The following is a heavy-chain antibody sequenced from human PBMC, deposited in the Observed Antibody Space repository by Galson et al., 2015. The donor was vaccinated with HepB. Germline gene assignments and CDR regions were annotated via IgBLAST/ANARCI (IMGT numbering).Heavy chain of an antibody. V-gene: IGHV1-46*01. CDR2: INPSGGST. Sequence: SVKVSCKASGYTFTSYYRHWVRQAPGQGLEWMGIINPSGGSTSYAQKFQGRVTMTRDTSTSTAYMELSSLRSEDTAVYYCARGHRPGSYSNYYYYGMDVWGKGTTVTVSS. CDR1: GYTFTSYY. CDR3: ARGHRPGSYSNYYYYGMDV. D-gene: IGHD3-10*01. J-gene: IGHJ6*04.